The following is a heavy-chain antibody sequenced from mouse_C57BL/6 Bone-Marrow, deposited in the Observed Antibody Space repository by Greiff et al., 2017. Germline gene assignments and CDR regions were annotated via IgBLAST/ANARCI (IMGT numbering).Heavy chain of an antibody. CDR2: IDPSASYT. CDR1: GYTFTSYW. Sequence: QVQLQQPGAELVKPGASVKLSCKASGYTFTSYWMQWVKQRPGQGLEWIGEIDPSASYTNYNQKFKGKATLTVDTSSSTAYMQLSSLTSEDSAVYYCARSRGNPSCFAYWGQGTLVTVSA. D-gene: IGHD2-1*01. V-gene: IGHV1-50*01. CDR3: ARSRGNPSCFAY. J-gene: IGHJ3*01.